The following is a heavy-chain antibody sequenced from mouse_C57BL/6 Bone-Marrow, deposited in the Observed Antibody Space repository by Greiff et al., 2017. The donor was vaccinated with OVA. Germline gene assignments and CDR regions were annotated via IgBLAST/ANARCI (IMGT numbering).Heavy chain of an antibody. J-gene: IGHJ4*01. CDR2: ISSGGDYI. Sequence: EVKLVESGEGLVKPGGSLKLSCAASGFTFSSYAMSWVRQTPEKRLEWVAYISSGGDYIYYADTVKGRFTISRDNARNTLYLQMSSLKSEDTAMYYCTRDRGYDYDVDYYAMDYWGQGTSVTVSS. CDR3: TRDRGYDYDVDYYAMDY. CDR1: GFTFSSYA. V-gene: IGHV5-9-1*02. D-gene: IGHD2-4*01.